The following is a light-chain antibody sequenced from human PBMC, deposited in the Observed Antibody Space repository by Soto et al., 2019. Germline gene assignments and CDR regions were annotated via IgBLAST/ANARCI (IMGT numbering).Light chain of an antibody. J-gene: IGLJ1*01. CDR3: FSYAASSTYV. CDR1: SSAVATYNY. Sequence: QSAMTKPRSVSGSRGQLVTISCTGTSSAVATYNYVSSSQPPPAKAPKLMLYALTTPPSAVRHRFSASKSGNTASLTISPLQAEDEADSYFFSYAASSTYVFGTCTKATVL. V-gene: IGLV2-11*01. CDR2: ALT.